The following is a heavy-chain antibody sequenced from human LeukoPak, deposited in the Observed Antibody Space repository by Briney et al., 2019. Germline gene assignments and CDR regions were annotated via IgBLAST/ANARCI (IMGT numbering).Heavy chain of an antibody. CDR1: GFTFSSYA. CDR2: ISGSGGST. D-gene: IGHD3-22*01. J-gene: IGHJ4*02. Sequence: GGSLRLSCAASGFTFSSYAMSWVRQAPGKGLEWVSAISGSGGSTYYADSVKGRFTISRDNSKNTLYLQMNSLRAEDTAVYYCAKVVEYYYDSRGYYFFDYWGQGTLVTVSS. V-gene: IGHV3-23*01. CDR3: AKVVEYYYDSRGYYFFDY.